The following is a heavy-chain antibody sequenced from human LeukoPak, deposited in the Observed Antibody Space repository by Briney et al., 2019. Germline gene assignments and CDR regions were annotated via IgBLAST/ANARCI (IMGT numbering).Heavy chain of an antibody. CDR3: ARDGPRFLEWLLSRLDY. CDR1: GFTFSSYS. D-gene: IGHD3-3*01. J-gene: IGHJ4*02. V-gene: IGHV3-21*01. CDR2: ISSSSSYI. Sequence: GGSLRLSCAASGFTFSSYSMNWVRQAPGKGLEWVSSISSSSSYIYYADSVKGRFTISRDNAKNSLYLQMNSLRAEDTAVYCCARDGPRFLEWLLSRLDYWGQGTLVTVSS.